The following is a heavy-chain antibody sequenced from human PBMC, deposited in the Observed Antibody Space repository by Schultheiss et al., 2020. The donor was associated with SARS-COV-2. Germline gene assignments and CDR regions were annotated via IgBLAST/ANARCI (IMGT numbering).Heavy chain of an antibody. CDR1: GFTFSSYG. CDR2: ISSSGSTI. Sequence: GGSLRLSCAASGFTFSSYGMHWVRQAPGKGLEWVSYISSSGSTIYYADSVKGRFTISRDNAKNSLYLQMNSLRAEDTAVYYCARDRGIAVAVIDYWGQGTLVTVSS. CDR3: ARDRGIAVAVIDY. D-gene: IGHD6-19*01. V-gene: IGHV3-48*04. J-gene: IGHJ4*02.